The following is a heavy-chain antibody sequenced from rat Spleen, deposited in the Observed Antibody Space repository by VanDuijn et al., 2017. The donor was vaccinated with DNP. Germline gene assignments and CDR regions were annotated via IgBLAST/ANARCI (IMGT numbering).Heavy chain of an antibody. CDR3: AREDTMMVVGYLDY. D-gene: IGHD1-12*02. CDR2: IWSGGNT. CDR1: GFSLTSNG. J-gene: IGHJ2*01. V-gene: IGHV2-15*01. Sequence: QVRLEESGPGLMQPSETLSLTCTVSGFSLTSNGVGWVRQPPGKGLEWMGVIWSGGNTDYNSALKPRLSISRDTSKSQVFLKMNSLQTEDIAIYFCAREDTMMVVGYLDYWGRGVMVTVSS.